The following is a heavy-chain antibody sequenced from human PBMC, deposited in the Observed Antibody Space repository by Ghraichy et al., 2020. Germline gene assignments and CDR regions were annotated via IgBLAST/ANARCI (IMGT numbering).Heavy chain of an antibody. CDR1: GGSVSSDSHY. Sequence: SETLSLTFTVSGGSVSSDSHYWSWIRQPPGKGLEWIGCIYYSGSTNYNPSLKSRATISLDTSKNEFSLKLTSVTAADTAVYYCARDRRDGYNYGYNWFDPWGQGTLVTVSS. CDR2: IYYSGST. CDR3: ARDRRDGYNYGYNWFDP. V-gene: IGHV4-61*01. D-gene: IGHD5-24*01. J-gene: IGHJ5*02.